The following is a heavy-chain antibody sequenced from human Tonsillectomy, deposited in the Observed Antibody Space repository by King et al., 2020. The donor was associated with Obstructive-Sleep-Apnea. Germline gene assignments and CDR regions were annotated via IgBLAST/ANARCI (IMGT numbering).Heavy chain of an antibody. Sequence: QLQESGPGLVKPSETLSLTCTVSGGSISSSSYYWGWIRQPPGKGLEWIGSIYYSGSTYYNPSLKSRVTISVDTSKHQFSLKLSSVTAADTAVYYCATPSHSSGWYGDYYYYYGMDVWGQGTTVTVSS. J-gene: IGHJ6*02. CDR2: IYYSGST. V-gene: IGHV4-39*07. CDR3: ATPSHSSGWYGDYYYYYGMDV. D-gene: IGHD6-19*01. CDR1: GGSISSSSYY.